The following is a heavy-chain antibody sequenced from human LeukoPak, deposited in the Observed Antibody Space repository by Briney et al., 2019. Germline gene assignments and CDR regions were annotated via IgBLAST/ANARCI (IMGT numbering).Heavy chain of an antibody. D-gene: IGHD6-13*01. CDR1: GYTFTGYY. J-gene: IGHJ4*02. V-gene: IGHV1-2*04. Sequence: ASVKVSCTASGYTFTGYYMHWVRQAPGQGLEWMGWINPNSGGTNYAQKFQGWVTMTRDTSISTAYMELSRLRSDDTAVYYCARNRQGGSSWYGVDYWGQGTLVTVSS. CDR3: ARNRQGGSSWYGVDY. CDR2: INPNSGGT.